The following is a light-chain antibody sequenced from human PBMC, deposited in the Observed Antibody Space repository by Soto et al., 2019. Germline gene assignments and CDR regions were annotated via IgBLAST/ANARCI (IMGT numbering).Light chain of an antibody. CDR1: QGIDSY. Sequence: IQLTHSPSALAASVGYRVTITCRPSQGIDSYLAWYQPRPGKATKLLIYAASSLQSGVPSRFSGSGSGTDFTLTISRLQPEDFATYYCQQAHSFPLTFGGGPQGGY. CDR2: AAS. J-gene: IGKJ4*01. V-gene: IGKV1-9*01. CDR3: QQAHSFPLT.